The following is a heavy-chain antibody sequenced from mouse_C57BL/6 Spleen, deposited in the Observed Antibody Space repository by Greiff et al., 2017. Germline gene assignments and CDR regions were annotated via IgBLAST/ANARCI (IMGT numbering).Heavy chain of an antibody. V-gene: IGHV7-3*01. CDR2: IRNKANGYTT. CDR3: SRYDYYGSSYGFAY. J-gene: IGHJ3*01. CDR1: GFTFTDYY. D-gene: IGHD1-1*01. Sequence: EVMLVESGGGLVQPGGSLSLSCAASGFTFTDYYMSWVRQPPGKALEWLGFIRNKANGYTTDSSASVTGRFTISRDNSQSILYLQMNALRADDSATYSCSRYDYYGSSYGFAYWGQGTLVTVSA.